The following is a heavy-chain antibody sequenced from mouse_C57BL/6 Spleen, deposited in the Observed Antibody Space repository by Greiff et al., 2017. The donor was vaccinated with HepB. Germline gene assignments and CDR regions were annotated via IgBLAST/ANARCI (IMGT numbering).Heavy chain of an antibody. D-gene: IGHD2-3*01. CDR3: APYDGYYSRFAY. CDR2: IHPSDSDT. J-gene: IGHJ3*01. CDR1: GYTFTSYW. Sequence: QVQLKQPGAELVKPGASVKVSCKASGYTFTSYWMHWVKQRPGQGLEWIGRIHPSDSDTNYNQKFKGKATLTVDKSSSTAYMQLSSLTSEDSAVYYCAPYDGYYSRFAYWGQGTLVTVSA. V-gene: IGHV1-74*01.